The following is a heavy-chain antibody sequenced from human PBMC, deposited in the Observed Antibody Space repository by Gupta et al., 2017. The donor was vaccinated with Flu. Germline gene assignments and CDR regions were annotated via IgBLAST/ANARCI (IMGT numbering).Heavy chain of an antibody. V-gene: IGHV3-48*03. CDR2: ISSSGSTI. D-gene: IGHD2-15*01. CDR3: APAAPNFDY. J-gene: IGHJ4*02. Sequence: ISSSGSTIYYADSVKGRFTISRDDAKDSLYLQMNSLRAEDPAVYYCAPAAPNFDYWGQGALVAVSS.